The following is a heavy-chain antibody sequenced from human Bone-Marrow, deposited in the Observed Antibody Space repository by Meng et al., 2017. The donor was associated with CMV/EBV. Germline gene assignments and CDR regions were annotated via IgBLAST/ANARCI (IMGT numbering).Heavy chain of an antibody. CDR1: GFTFSSYG. Sequence: GESLKISCAASGFTFSSYGMHWVRQAPGKGLEWVAVIWYDGSNKYYADSVKGRFTISRDNSKNTLYLQMNSLRAEDTAVYYCAKDGSHDSSGYHKYYFDYWGQGTLVTVSS. J-gene: IGHJ4*02. CDR3: AKDGSHDSSGYHKYYFDY. V-gene: IGHV3-33*06. D-gene: IGHD3-22*01. CDR2: IWYDGSNK.